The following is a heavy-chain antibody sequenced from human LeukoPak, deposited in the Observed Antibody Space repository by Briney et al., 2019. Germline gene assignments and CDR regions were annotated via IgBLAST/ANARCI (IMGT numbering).Heavy chain of an antibody. CDR3: ARHAYGDYAQLFDY. D-gene: IGHD4-17*01. CDR1: GYTFISYG. V-gene: IGHV1-18*04. Sequence: ASVKVSCKASGYTFISYGISWVRQAPGRGLEWMGWISAYNGNTNYAQKVQGRVTMTTETSTSTAYMELRSLRSDDTAVYHCARHAYGDYAQLFDYWGQGTLVTVSS. J-gene: IGHJ4*02. CDR2: ISAYNGNT.